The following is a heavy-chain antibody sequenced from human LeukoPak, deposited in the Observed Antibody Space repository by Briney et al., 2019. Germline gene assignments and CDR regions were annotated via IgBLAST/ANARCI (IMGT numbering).Heavy chain of an antibody. CDR2: FSSGGSA. D-gene: IGHD1-7*01. CDR1: GGSISSSSYY. Sequence: SETLSLTCIVPGGSISSSSYYWAWIRQSPGKGPERIGTFSSGGSAYYNPSLTSRVSISKDTSDNQFSLRLYSVTAADTAVYYCARKQTGTMYDVWGQGTQVTVSS. V-gene: IGHV4-39*07. CDR3: ARKQTGTMYDV. J-gene: IGHJ4*02.